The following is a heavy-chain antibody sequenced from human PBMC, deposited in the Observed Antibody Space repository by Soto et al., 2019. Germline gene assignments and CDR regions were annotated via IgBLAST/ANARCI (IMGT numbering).Heavy chain of an antibody. D-gene: IGHD1-7*01. J-gene: IGHJ6*02. V-gene: IGHV1-18*01. Sequence: ASVKVSCKASGYTFTSYGISWLRQAPGQGLEWMGWISAYNGNTNYAQKLQGRVTMTTDTSTSTAYMELRSLRSDDTAVYYCARGKELYYYYSYGMDVWGQGTTVTVSS. CDR2: ISAYNGNT. CDR3: ARGKELYYYYSYGMDV. CDR1: GYTFTSYG.